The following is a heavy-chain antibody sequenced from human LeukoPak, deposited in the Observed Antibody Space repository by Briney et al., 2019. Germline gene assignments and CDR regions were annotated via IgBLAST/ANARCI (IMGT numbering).Heavy chain of an antibody. Sequence: GGSLRLSCVASGFIFSTHAMSWVRQAPGKGLEWVSSISSSSSYIYYADSVKGRFTISRDNAKNSLYLQMNSLRAEDTAVYYCARAPGGNFDYWGQGTLVTVSS. V-gene: IGHV3-21*01. CDR1: GFIFSTHA. CDR3: ARAPGGNFDY. D-gene: IGHD2-15*01. J-gene: IGHJ4*02. CDR2: ISSSSSYI.